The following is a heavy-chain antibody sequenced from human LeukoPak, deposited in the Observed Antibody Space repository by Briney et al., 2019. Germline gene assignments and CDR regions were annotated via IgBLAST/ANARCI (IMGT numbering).Heavy chain of an antibody. Sequence: SETLSLTCAVYGGSFSGYYWSWIRQPPGKGLEWIGEINHSGSTNYNPSLKSRVTISVDTSKNQFSLKLSSVTAADTAVYYCARSGSGRKWLRSYYFDYWGQGTLVTVSS. J-gene: IGHJ4*02. CDR1: GGSFSGYY. CDR2: INHSGST. V-gene: IGHV4-34*01. CDR3: ARSGSGRKWLRSYYFDY. D-gene: IGHD5-12*01.